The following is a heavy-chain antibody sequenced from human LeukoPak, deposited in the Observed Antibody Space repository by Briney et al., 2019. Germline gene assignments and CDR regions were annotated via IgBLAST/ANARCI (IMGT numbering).Heavy chain of an antibody. CDR1: GYTFTSYG. Sequence: ASVKVSCKASGYTFTSYGISWVRQAPGQGLEWMGWISAYNGNTNYAQKLQGRVTMTTDTSTSTAYMELRSLRSDDTAVYYCARRGYCSSTSCYSRGRDYYYGMDVWGQGTTVTVSS. V-gene: IGHV1-18*01. D-gene: IGHD2-2*02. CDR3: ARRGYCSSTSCYSRGRDYYYGMDV. J-gene: IGHJ6*02. CDR2: ISAYNGNT.